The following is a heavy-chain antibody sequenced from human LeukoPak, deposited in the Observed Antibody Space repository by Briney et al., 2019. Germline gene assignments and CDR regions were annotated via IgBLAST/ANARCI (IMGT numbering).Heavy chain of an antibody. CDR3: ARDRGYCTSTSCYGGYYYYYMDV. Sequence: ASVKVSCKASGYTFTSYGISWVRQAPGQGLEWMGWISAYNGNTSYAQNLQGRVTMTTDTSTSTAYMELRSLRSDDTAVYYCARDRGYCTSTSCYGGYYYYYMDVWGKGTTVTVSS. V-gene: IGHV1-18*01. CDR2: ISAYNGNT. D-gene: IGHD2-2*01. J-gene: IGHJ6*03. CDR1: GYTFTSYG.